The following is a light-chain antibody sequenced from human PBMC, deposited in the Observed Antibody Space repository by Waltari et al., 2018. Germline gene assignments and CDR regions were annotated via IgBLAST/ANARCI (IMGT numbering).Light chain of an antibody. CDR1: SGHSSYA. Sequence: QLVLTQSPSASAPLGASVTLTCTLSSGHSSYAIAWHQQQPEKGPRYLMKLNSDGSHSKGDGIPDRFSGSSSGAERYLTISSLQSEDEADYYCQTWGTGIGVFGGGTKLTVL. J-gene: IGLJ3*02. CDR3: QTWGTGIGV. CDR2: LNSDGSH. V-gene: IGLV4-69*01.